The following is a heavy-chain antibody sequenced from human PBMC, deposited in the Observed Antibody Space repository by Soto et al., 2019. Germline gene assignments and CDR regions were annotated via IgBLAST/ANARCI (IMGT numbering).Heavy chain of an antibody. Sequence: GGSLRLSCAASGFTFSEYSMHWVRQAPGKGLQYVSTISSDGDITYYADSVKGRFTISRDNSKNTLYLQMNSLRPEDTAVYYCVKVSTFYDILTGYYSTNFFDPWGQGTLVTVSS. CDR2: ISSDGDIT. CDR1: GFTFSEYS. V-gene: IGHV3-64D*06. CDR3: VKVSTFYDILTGYYSTNFFDP. D-gene: IGHD3-9*01. J-gene: IGHJ5*02.